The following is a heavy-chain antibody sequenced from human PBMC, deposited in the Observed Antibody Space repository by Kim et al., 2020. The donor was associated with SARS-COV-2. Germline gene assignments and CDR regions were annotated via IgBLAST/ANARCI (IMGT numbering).Heavy chain of an antibody. CDR3: ARGHASGNQYDTFDI. D-gene: IGHD6-25*01. V-gene: IGHV3-74*01. CDR2: ITSDGSTT. Sequence: GGSLRFSCATSGFSFDKYWMHWVRQAPGKELVWVARITSDGSTTSYADSVKGRLTVSRDNAKNAVYLQMDSLRADDTAVYYCARGHASGNQYDTFDIWGQGTMVSVSS. CDR1: GFSFDKYW. J-gene: IGHJ3*02.